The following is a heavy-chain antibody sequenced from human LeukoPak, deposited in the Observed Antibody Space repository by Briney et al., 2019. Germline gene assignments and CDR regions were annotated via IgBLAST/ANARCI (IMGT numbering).Heavy chain of an antibody. V-gene: IGHV3-74*01. Sequence: PGGSLRLSCAASGFTFSSYWMHWVRQAPGKGLEWVSRISIDGSSTSYADSVKGRVTISRDNAKNTLYLQMDSLRAEDTAVYYCASGRSVTCGYWGQGTLVTVSS. J-gene: IGHJ4*02. D-gene: IGHD4-17*01. CDR2: ISIDGSST. CDR3: ASGRSVTCGY. CDR1: GFTFSSYW.